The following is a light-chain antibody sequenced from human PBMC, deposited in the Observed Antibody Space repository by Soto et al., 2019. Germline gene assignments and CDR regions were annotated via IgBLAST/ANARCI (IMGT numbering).Light chain of an antibody. V-gene: IGLV2-8*01. J-gene: IGLJ2*01. CDR2: EVS. Sequence: QSALTQPPSASGSPGQSVTISCTGTSSDVGGCNYVSWYQQHPGKVPKLMIYEVSKRPSGVPDRFSGSKSGNTASLTVSGLQAEDEADYYCISYAGSNNLVFGGGTKLTVL. CDR3: ISYAGSNNLV. CDR1: SSDVGGCNY.